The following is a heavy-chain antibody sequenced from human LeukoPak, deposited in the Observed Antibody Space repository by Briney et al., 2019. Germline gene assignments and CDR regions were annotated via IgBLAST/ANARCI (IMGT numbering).Heavy chain of an antibody. CDR1: GYTFTGYY. V-gene: IGHV1-2*02. J-gene: IGHJ6*03. Sequence: ASVKVSCKASGYTFTGYYMHWVRQAPGQGLEWMGWINPNSGGTNYAQKFQGRVTMTRDTSTSTVYMELSSLRSEDTAVYYCARGAGSSWYYYYYYMDVWGKGTTATISS. CDR2: INPNSGGT. CDR3: ARGAGSSWYYYYYYMDV. D-gene: IGHD6-13*01.